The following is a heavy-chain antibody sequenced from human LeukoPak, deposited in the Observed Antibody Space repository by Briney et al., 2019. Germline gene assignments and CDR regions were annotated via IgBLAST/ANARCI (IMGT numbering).Heavy chain of an antibody. CDR2: IYYSGST. D-gene: IGHD2/OR15-2a*01. CDR3: ARVGLPEDYYYGMDV. J-gene: IGHJ6*02. CDR1: GDSISSRDYY. Sequence: KSSETLSLTCTVSGDSISSRDYYWSWIRQPPGKGLEWIGYIYYSGSTSYNPSLKSRVTISVDTSKNQFSLKLSSVTAADTAVYYCARVGLPEDYYYGMDVWGQGTTVTVSS. V-gene: IGHV4-30-4*08.